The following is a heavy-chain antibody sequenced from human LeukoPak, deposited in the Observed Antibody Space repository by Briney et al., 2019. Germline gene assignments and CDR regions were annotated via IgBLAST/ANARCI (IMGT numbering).Heavy chain of an antibody. CDR3: ARDRLTGWAPDFDS. Sequence: GGSLRLSCVDSGFTFSSYWMSWVRQAPGKRLEWVANIKEDGSKTNYVDSVKGRFTISRDNAKNSLYLHMNSLRAEDTAVYYCARDRLTGWAPDFDSWGQGTLVTVSS. CDR1: GFTFSSYW. D-gene: IGHD6-19*01. CDR2: IKEDGSKT. J-gene: IGHJ4*02. V-gene: IGHV3-7*01.